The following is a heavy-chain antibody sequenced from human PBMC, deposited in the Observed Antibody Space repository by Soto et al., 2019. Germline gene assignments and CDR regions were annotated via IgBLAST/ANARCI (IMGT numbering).Heavy chain of an antibody. D-gene: IGHD3-10*01. J-gene: IGHJ4*02. V-gene: IGHV4-31*03. CDR2: IYYSGST. Sequence: QVQLQESGPGLVKPSQTLSLTCTVSGGSIISGGYYWSWISQHPGKGLEWIGYIYYSGSTYYNPSLKSRVTISVDTSKNQVSLKLSSVTAADTAVYYCARGEDGSGVDYWGQGTLVTVSS. CDR3: ARGEDGSGVDY. CDR1: GGSIISGGYY.